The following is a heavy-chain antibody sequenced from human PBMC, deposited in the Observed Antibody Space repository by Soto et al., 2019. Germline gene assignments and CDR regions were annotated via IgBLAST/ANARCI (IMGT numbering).Heavy chain of an antibody. V-gene: IGHV1-69*13. CDR3: ATYYYGSGSYYDPMLSHFDY. Sequence: GASVKVSCKASGGTFSSYAISWVRQAPGQGLEWMGGIIPIFGTANYAQKFQGRVTITADESTSTAYMELSSLRSEDTAVYYCATYYYGSGSYYDPMLSHFDYWGQGTLVTVSS. CDR1: GGTFSSYA. J-gene: IGHJ4*02. D-gene: IGHD3-10*01. CDR2: IIPIFGTA.